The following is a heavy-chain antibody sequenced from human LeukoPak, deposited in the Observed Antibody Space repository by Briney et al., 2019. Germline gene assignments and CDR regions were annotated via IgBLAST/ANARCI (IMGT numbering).Heavy chain of an antibody. J-gene: IGHJ6*02. CDR2: VRSKAYGGTR. CDR3: VRYTTTSRYTYFGMDV. D-gene: IGHD5-12*01. CDR1: GFTFGDYA. Sequence: GGSLRLSCTASGFTFGDYAMCWFRQAPGKGLEWVGVVRSKAYGGTRDYAASVKGRFTISRDDSESITYLQLNSLETEDTAVYYCVRYTTTSRYTYFGMDVWGRGTTVTVSS. V-gene: IGHV3-49*03.